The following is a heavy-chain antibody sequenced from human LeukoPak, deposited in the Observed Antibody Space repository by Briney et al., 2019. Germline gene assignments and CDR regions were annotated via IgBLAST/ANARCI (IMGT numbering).Heavy chain of an antibody. J-gene: IGHJ5*02. V-gene: IGHV1-69*04. CDR3: ARERTPTYSSSWYPPVYNWFDP. D-gene: IGHD6-13*01. Sequence: ASVKVSCKASGGTFSSYAISWVRQAPGQGLEWMGRIIPILGIANYAQKFQGRVTITADKSTSTAYMELSSLRSEDTAVYYCARERTPTYSSSWYPPVYNWFDPWGQGTLVTVSS. CDR2: IIPILGIA. CDR1: GGTFSSYA.